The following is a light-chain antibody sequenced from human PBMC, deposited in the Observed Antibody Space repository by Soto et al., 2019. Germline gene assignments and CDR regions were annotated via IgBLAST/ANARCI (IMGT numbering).Light chain of an antibody. J-gene: IGKJ2*01. V-gene: IGKV3-15*01. CDR3: QQYNKWPRT. CDR1: QSISSD. Sequence: EIVMTQSPATLSVSPGERATLSCRASQSISSDVAWYQQKPGQAPRLLIYGASTTATGIPARFCGSGSGTEFTLTISSLQSEDFAVYNCQQYNKWPRTFGQGTKVEIK. CDR2: GAS.